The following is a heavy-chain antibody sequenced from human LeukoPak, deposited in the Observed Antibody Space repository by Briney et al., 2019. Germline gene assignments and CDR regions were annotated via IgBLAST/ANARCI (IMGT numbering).Heavy chain of an antibody. CDR3: AKGGSFYYDTSGYLY. J-gene: IGHJ4*02. D-gene: IGHD3-22*01. CDR2: ISGSGGST. CDR1: GFTFSSYA. V-gene: IGHV3-23*01. Sequence: GGSLRLSCAASGFTFSSYAMSWVRQAPGKGLEWVSAISGSGGSTYYADSVKGRFTISRDNSRNTLYLRMNSLRAEDTAVYYCAKGGSFYYDTSGYLYWGQGTLVTVSS.